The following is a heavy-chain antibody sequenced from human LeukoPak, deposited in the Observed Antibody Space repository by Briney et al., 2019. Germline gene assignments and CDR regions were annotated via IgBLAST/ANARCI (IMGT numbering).Heavy chain of an antibody. J-gene: IGHJ2*01. D-gene: IGHD6-13*01. Sequence: SETLSLTCSVSGGSISSYYWNWIRQTPGKGLEWIGYIYYSGRTNYNPSLKSRVTISVDTSKNQFSLKLSSVTAADTAVYYCARVYYSSSYDYWYFDLWGRGTLVTVSS. CDR1: GGSISSYY. CDR3: ARVYYSSSYDYWYFDL. CDR2: IYYSGRT. V-gene: IGHV4-59*01.